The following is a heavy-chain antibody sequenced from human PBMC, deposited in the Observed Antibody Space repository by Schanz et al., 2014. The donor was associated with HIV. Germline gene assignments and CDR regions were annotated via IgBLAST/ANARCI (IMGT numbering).Heavy chain of an antibody. Sequence: QVQLVESGGGVVQPGRSLRLSCAASGFTFSSYGMHWVRQAPGKGLEWEAVISYDGSNKYYADSVKGRFTISRDNSKNTLYLQMNSLRAEDTAVYYCAKEATVVTLAFDTWGQGTMVTVSS. CDR1: GFTFSSYG. D-gene: IGHD4-17*01. V-gene: IGHV3-30*18. CDR3: AKEATVVTLAFDT. J-gene: IGHJ3*02. CDR2: ISYDGSNK.